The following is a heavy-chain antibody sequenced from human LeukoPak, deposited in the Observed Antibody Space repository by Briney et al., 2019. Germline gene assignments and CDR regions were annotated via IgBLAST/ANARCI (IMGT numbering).Heavy chain of an antibody. D-gene: IGHD1-26*01. CDR2: IWYDGSKK. CDR1: GLIFSHYG. J-gene: IGHJ1*01. Sequence: GTSLRLSXAASGLIFSHYGMHWVRQSPGKGMDWVALIWYDGSKKYYADSVKGRFTISRDNAKDTLYLQMDSLRVEDTAVYYCTVWSGSSYLEYLQHWGQGTLVSVSA. V-gene: IGHV3-33*01. CDR3: TVWSGSSYLEYLQH.